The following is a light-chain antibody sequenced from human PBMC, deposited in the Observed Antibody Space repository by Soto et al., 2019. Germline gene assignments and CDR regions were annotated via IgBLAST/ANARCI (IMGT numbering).Light chain of an antibody. Sequence: EIVLTQSPGTLSLSPVERATLSCRASQSVSSSYLAWYQQKPGQAPRLLIYGASSRATGIPDRFSGSGSGTDFTLTISRLEPEDFAVYYCQQYGSLSWTFGQGTKVDI. CDR3: QQYGSLSWT. V-gene: IGKV3-20*01. J-gene: IGKJ1*01. CDR1: QSVSSSY. CDR2: GAS.